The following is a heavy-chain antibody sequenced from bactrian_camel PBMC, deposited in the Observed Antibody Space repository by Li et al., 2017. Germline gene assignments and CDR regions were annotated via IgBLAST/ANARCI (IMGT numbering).Heavy chain of an antibody. CDR1: GYTYNRNC. Sequence: HVQLVESGGGSVQAGGSLRLSCAASGYTYNRNCMAWFRQAPGKEREGVAAIDRAGTTSYADSVKGRFTISRDHAKHILYLQMENLNSEDTAMYYCAARSPDGCNVPRFAYAYGNRGQGTQVTV. CDR2: IDRAGTT. V-gene: IGHV3S26*01. D-gene: IGHD5*01. J-gene: IGHJ4*01. CDR3: AARSPDGCNVPRFAYAYGN.